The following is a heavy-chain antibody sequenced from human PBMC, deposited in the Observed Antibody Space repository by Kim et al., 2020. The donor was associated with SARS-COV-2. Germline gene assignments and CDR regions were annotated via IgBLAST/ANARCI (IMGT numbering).Heavy chain of an antibody. CDR1: RFTFSNYA. CDR3: GRDPNGDYIGAFDM. Sequence: GGSLRLSCAASRFTFSNYAMTWVRQAPGTGLEWVSTITGRGFTTYYADSVRGRFSISRDNSKNTLYLQMNNLRAEDTAVYFCGRDPNGDYIGAFDMWGHGTLVTVSS. D-gene: IGHD4-17*01. CDR2: ITGRGFTT. J-gene: IGHJ3*02. V-gene: IGHV3-23*01.